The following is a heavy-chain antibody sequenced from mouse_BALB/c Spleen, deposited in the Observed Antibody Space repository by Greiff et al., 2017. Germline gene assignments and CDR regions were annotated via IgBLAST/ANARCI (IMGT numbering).Heavy chain of an antibody. D-gene: IGHD2-3*01. J-gene: IGHJ4*01. V-gene: IGHV1-4*02. CDR1: GYTFTSYT. CDR3: ARTWLLDYYAMDY. Sequence: VQLQQSAAELARPGASVKMSCKASGYTFTSYTMHWVKQRPGQGLEWIGYINPSSGYTEYNQKFKDKTTLTADKSSSTAYMQLSSLTSEDSAVYYCARTWLLDYYAMDYWGQGTSVTVSS. CDR2: INPSSGYT.